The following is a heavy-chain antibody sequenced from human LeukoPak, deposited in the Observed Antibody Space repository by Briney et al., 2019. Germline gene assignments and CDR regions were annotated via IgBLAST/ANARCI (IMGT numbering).Heavy chain of an antibody. CDR3: ASLLAVVTSYYYYGMDV. J-gene: IGHJ6*02. D-gene: IGHD4-23*01. CDR2: IYYSGST. V-gene: IGHV4-39*01. Sequence: SETLSLTCTVSGGSISSPSYYWGWIPQPPGKGRDWIVAIYYSGSTYFNPSLKRRDTISIDTSKNQFSLKLSSVTAADTAVYYCASLLAVVTSYYYYGMDVWGQGTTVTVSS. CDR1: GGSISSPSYY.